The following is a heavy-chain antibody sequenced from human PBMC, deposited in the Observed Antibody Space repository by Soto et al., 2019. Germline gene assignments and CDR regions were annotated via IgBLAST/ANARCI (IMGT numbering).Heavy chain of an antibody. J-gene: IGHJ6*02. D-gene: IGHD3-22*01. Sequence: SGPTLVNPTQTLTLTCTFSGFSLSTSGMCXSWIRQPPGKALEWLALIDWDDDKYYSTSLKTRLTISKDTSKNQVVLTMTNMDPVDTATYYCARMAKNYYDSSGYHPATYYYYYGMDVWGQGTTVTVSS. V-gene: IGHV2-70*01. CDR3: ARMAKNYYDSSGYHPATYYYYYGMDV. CDR2: IDWDDDK. CDR1: GFSLSTSGMC.